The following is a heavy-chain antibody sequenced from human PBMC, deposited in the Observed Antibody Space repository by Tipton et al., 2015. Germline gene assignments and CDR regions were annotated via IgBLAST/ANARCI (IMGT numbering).Heavy chain of an antibody. CDR2: ISYTDGA. Sequence: TLSLTCTVSGGSVTSGSYYWSWIRQPPGKGLEWIGYISYTDGAHYNPALKSRVTISVDTSTNQFSLTLNSVAAADTAVYYCARDLEHGMDVWGHGTTVTVSS. V-gene: IGHV4-61*01. D-gene: IGHD5-24*01. CDR1: GGSVTSGSYY. CDR3: ARDLEHGMDV. J-gene: IGHJ6*02.